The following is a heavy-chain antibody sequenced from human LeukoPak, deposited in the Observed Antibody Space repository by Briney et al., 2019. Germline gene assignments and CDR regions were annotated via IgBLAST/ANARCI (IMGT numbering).Heavy chain of an antibody. CDR1: GGTFSSYA. D-gene: IGHD2-2*01. Sequence: ASVKVSCKASGGTFSSYAISWVRQAPGQGLEWMGGIIPIFGTANYAQKFQGRVTITADESTSTAYMELSSLRSEDTAVYYCAREYCSSTSCLNWFDPWGQGTLVTVSS. CDR2: IIPIFGTA. V-gene: IGHV1-69*13. CDR3: AREYCSSTSCLNWFDP. J-gene: IGHJ5*02.